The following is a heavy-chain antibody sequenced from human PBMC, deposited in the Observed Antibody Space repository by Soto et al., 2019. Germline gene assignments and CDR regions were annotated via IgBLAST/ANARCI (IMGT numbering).Heavy chain of an antibody. CDR1: GYTFTSHS. V-gene: IGHV1-46*01. Sequence: QVQLVQSGAEVKKPGASVKVSCKASGYTFTSHSVHWVRQAPGQGLEWMGIVNRSGGTANYAQKFQGRVTMNKDTSTNTVYMELSSLKSEDTAVYYCARRYCSGGSCFCDYWGQGTLVSVSS. CDR3: ARRYCSGGSCFCDY. D-gene: IGHD2-15*01. CDR2: VNRSGGTA. J-gene: IGHJ4*02.